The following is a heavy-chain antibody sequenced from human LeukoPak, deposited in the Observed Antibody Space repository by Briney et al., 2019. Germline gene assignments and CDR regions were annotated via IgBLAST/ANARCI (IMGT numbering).Heavy chain of an antibody. CDR2: VNPNTDAT. D-gene: IGHD2-21*02. J-gene: IGHJ3*02. Sequence: GASVKVSCKASGYILNVYYMHWVRQAPGHGLEWMGWVNPNTDATNYAQKFQGRVTMARDTSISTAYMELSSLRPDDTAVYYCARSLLYCGGDCVWGDAFDIWGQGTLVTVSS. CDR3: ARSLLYCGGDCVWGDAFDI. CDR1: GYILNVYY. V-gene: IGHV1-2*02.